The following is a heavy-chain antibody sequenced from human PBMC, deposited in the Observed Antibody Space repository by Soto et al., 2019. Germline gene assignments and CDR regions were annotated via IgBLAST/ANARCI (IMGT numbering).Heavy chain of an antibody. J-gene: IGHJ5*02. CDR2: INYDGSTT. D-gene: IGHD3-16*01. Sequence: EVQLVECGGGLVQPGGSLRLSCAASGFTFSSFWMHCVRQAQVKGMVWVSRINYDGSTTNYADAVKGRFTISRDNAKNTLYLQMNSLPVEDTAIYYCARVARGAWGVFDPWGQGTLVTVS. CDR3: ARVARGAWGVFDP. CDR1: GFTFSSFW. V-gene: IGHV3-74*01.